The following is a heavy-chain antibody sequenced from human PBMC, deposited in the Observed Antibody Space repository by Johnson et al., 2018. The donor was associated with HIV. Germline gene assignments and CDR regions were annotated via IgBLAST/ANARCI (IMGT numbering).Heavy chain of an antibody. CDR2: ISWDGGST. V-gene: IGHV3-43D*03. CDR1: GFTFDDYA. Sequence: VQLVESVGGVERPGGSLRLSCAASGFTFDDYAMHWVRQAPGKGLEWVSLISWDGGSTYYADSVKGRFTISRDNSKNSLYLQMSSPRAEDTAVYYCTTVIGSAFDIWGQGTMVTVSS. CDR3: TTVIGSAFDI. D-gene: IGHD2-21*01. J-gene: IGHJ3*02.